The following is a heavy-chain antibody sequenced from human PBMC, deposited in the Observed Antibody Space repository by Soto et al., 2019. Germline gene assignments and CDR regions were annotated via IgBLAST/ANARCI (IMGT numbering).Heavy chain of an antibody. CDR1: GFTFSSYS. D-gene: IGHD3-22*01. CDR3: ARVHSRYYYDSSATTI. V-gene: IGHV3-21*01. CDR2: ISSSSSYI. Sequence: GGSLRLSCAAFGFTFSSYSMNWVRQDPGKGLEWVSSISSSSSYIYYADSVKGRFTISRDNAKNSLYLQMNSLRAEDTAVYYCARVHSRYYYDSSATTIWGQGTMVNVSS. J-gene: IGHJ3*02.